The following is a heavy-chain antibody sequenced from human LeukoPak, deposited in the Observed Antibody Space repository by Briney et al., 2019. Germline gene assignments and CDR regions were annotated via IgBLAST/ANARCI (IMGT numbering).Heavy chain of an antibody. CDR1: GFTFSGYS. Sequence: GGSLRLSCTASGFTFSGYSMNWIRQAPGKGLEWVSSFGTRSTSIYHAGSVKGRFAISRDNAKNSLYLQMNSLRAEDTALYYCARDNSGWSRDYWGQGTLVTVSS. CDR3: ARDNSGWSRDY. D-gene: IGHD6-19*01. J-gene: IGHJ4*02. CDR2: FGTRSTSI. V-gene: IGHV3-21*01.